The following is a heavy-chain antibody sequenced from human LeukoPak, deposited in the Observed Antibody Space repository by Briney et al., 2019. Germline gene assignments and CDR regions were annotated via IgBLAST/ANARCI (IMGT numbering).Heavy chain of an antibody. CDR2: MNPHNGNT. Sequence: ASVKVSCKASGYTFTYYDINWVRQATGQGLEWMGRMNPHNGNTGYAQKFQGTVTMTRDTSISTAYMELSSLRSEDTAVYYCVRVVIDSSGSYYSFFDYWGQGTLVTVSS. V-gene: IGHV1-8*01. CDR1: GYTFTYYD. J-gene: IGHJ4*02. CDR3: VRVVIDSSGSYYSFFDY. D-gene: IGHD3-22*01.